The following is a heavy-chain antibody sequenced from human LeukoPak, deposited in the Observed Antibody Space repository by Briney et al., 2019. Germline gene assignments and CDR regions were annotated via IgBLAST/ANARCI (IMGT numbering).Heavy chain of an antibody. J-gene: IGHJ6*03. CDR2: ISYDGINK. V-gene: IGHV3-30*04. D-gene: IGHD4-23*01. CDR1: GFTSSSYT. CDR3: ARQGETTVVTYSMDV. Sequence: GGSLRLSCAASGFTSSSYTMHWVRQAPGKGLEWVAVISYDGINKYYADSVKGRFTISRDNSKNTLYLQVNSVRAEDTAVYYCARQGETTVVTYSMDVWGKGTTVTFSS.